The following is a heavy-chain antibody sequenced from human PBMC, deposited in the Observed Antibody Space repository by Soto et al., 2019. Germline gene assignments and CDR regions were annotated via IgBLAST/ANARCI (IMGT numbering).Heavy chain of an antibody. CDR1: GGSFSGYY. V-gene: IGHV4-34*01. D-gene: IGHD2-15*01. Sequence: QVQLQQWGAGLLKPSETLSLTCAVYGGSFSGYYWSWIRQPPGKGLEWIGEINHSGSTNYNPSLKSRVTISVDTSKNQFSLKLSSVTAADTAVYYCASVSNRSGGDYWGQATLLTVSS. CDR2: INHSGST. J-gene: IGHJ4*02. CDR3: ASVSNRSGGDY.